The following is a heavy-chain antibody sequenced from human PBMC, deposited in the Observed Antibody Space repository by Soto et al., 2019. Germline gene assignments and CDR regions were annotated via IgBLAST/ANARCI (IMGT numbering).Heavy chain of an antibody. V-gene: IGHV3-64D*08. CDR2: ISSNGGST. CDR3: VKDGGGPRKVRGVITSSLLYYFDY. D-gene: IGHD3-10*01. J-gene: IGHJ4*02. Sequence: GGSLRLSCSASGFTFSSYAMHWVRQAPGKGLEYVSAISSNGGSTYYADSVKGRFTISRDNSKNTLYLQMSSLRAEDTAVYYCVKDGGGPRKVRGVITSSLLYYFDYWGQGTLVTVSS. CDR1: GFTFSSYA.